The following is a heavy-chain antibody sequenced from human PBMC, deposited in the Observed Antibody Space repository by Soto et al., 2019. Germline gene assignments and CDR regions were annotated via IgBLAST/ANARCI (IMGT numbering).Heavy chain of an antibody. Sequence: SETLSLTCTVSGDSLNGYYWSWIRQSPGSGLEWIGYIYYYGTTNYNPTLKSRVTMSVDMSKNQFSLKLNSVTAADTAMYYCARHTDDILTGKEALDFWGKGTMVTVSS. J-gene: IGHJ3*01. CDR1: GDSLNGYY. V-gene: IGHV4-59*08. CDR3: ARHTDDILTGKEALDF. CDR2: IYYYGTT. D-gene: IGHD3-9*01.